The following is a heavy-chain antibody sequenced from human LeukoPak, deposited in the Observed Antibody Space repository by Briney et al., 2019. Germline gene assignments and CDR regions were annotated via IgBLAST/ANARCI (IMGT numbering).Heavy chain of an antibody. CDR2: IKQDGSEK. J-gene: IGHJ5*02. D-gene: IGHD2-15*01. Sequence: GGSLRLSCAASGFTFSSYWMSWVRQAPGKGLECVANIKQDGSEKYYVDSVKGRFSISRDNAKNSLYLQMNSLRAEDTAVYSCAREGCSGGDCYSFWFDPWGQGTLVTVSS. CDR1: GFTFSSYW. CDR3: AREGCSGGDCYSFWFDP. V-gene: IGHV3-7*01.